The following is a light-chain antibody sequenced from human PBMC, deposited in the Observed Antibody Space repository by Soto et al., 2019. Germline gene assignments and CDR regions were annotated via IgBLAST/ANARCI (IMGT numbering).Light chain of an antibody. CDR3: MQSTHWPWT. CDR1: QSLIFDDGNTY. J-gene: IGKJ1*01. V-gene: IGKV2-30*01. CDR2: TVS. Sequence: DVVMTQSPLSLPVPLGQPAAISCRSSQSLIFDDGNTYLSWFHRRPGQSPRRLIYTVSNRASGVPDRFSGSGSGTDFTLKISGLEAEDVGVYYCMQSTHWPWTFGPGTKV.